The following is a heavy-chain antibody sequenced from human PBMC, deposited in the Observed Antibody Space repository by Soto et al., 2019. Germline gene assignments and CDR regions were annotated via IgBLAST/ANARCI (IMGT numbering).Heavy chain of an antibody. Sequence: SETLSLTCTVSGGSISSGGYYWSWIRQHPGKGLEWIGYIYYSGSTYYNPSLKSRVTISVDTSKNQFSLKLSSVTAADTAVYYCARMVTMVRGVIIERYYGMDVWGQGTTVTVSS. V-gene: IGHV4-31*03. J-gene: IGHJ6*02. CDR1: GGSISSGGYY. CDR3: ARMVTMVRGVIIERYYGMDV. D-gene: IGHD3-10*01. CDR2: IYYSGST.